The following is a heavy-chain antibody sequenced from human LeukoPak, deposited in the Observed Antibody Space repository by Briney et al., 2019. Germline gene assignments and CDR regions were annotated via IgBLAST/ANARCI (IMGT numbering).Heavy chain of an antibody. CDR1: GGSISSGGYY. Sequence: PSETLSLTCTVSGGSISSGGYYWSWIRQPPGKGLEWIGYIYHSGSTYYNPSLKSRVTISVDWSKNQFSLKLSSVTAADTAVYYCARESITIFGVYYMDVWGKGTTVTVSS. CDR3: ARESITIFGVYYMDV. J-gene: IGHJ6*03. D-gene: IGHD3-3*01. V-gene: IGHV4-30-2*01. CDR2: IYHSGST.